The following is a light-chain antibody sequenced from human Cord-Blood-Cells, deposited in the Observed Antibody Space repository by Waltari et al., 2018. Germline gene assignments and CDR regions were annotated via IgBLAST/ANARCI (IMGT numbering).Light chain of an antibody. CDR3: QAWDSSTVV. CDR1: KLGDKY. V-gene: IGLV3-1*01. J-gene: IGLJ2*01. Sequence: SYELTQPPSASVSPGQTASRTCSGDKLGDKYSCWYQQKPGQSPVLVIYQDSKRPSGIPERFSGSNSGNTATLTISGTQAMDEADYYCQAWDSSTVVFGGGTKLTVL. CDR2: QDS.